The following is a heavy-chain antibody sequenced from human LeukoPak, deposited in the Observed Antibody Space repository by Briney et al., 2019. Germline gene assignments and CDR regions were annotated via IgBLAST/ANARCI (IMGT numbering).Heavy chain of an antibody. CDR2: INPSGGST. D-gene: IGHD6-13*01. V-gene: IGHV1-46*01. CDR3: ARDSGRYSSSWSSYYSYMDV. CDR1: GYTFSSYY. Sequence: ASVKVSCKASGYTFSSYYMNWVRQAPGQGLEWMGIINPSGGSTSYAQKFQGRVTMTRDTSTSTVYMELSSLRSEDTAVYFCARDSGRYSSSWSSYYSYMDVWGKGTTVTVSS. J-gene: IGHJ6*03.